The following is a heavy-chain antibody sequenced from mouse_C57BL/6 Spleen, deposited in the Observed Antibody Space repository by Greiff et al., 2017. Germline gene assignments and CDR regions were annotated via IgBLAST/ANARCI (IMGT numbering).Heavy chain of an antibody. CDR3: ARGGLGGGAMDY. Sequence: EVKLMESGPELVKPGASVKISCKASGYTFTDYYMNWVKQSHGKSLEWIGDINPNNGGTSYNQKFKGKATLTVDKSSSTAYMELRSLTSEDSAVYYCARGGLGGGAMDYWGQGTSVTVPS. V-gene: IGHV1-26*01. D-gene: IGHD4-1*01. J-gene: IGHJ4*01. CDR2: INPNNGGT. CDR1: GYTFTDYY.